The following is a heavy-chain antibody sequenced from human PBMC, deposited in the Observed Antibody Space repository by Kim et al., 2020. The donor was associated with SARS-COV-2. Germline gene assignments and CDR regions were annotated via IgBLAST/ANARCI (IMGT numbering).Heavy chain of an antibody. CDR1: GFTFSSYA. V-gene: IGHV3-30-3*01. CDR2: ISYDGSNK. J-gene: IGHJ4*02. CDR3: ARGRFIVVVPAATDY. Sequence: GGSLRLSCAPSGFTFSSYAMHWVRQAPGKGLEWVAVISYDGSNKYYADSVKGRFTISRDNSKNTLYLQMNSLRAEDTAVYYCARGRFIVVVPAATDYWGQGTLVTVSS. D-gene: IGHD2-2*01.